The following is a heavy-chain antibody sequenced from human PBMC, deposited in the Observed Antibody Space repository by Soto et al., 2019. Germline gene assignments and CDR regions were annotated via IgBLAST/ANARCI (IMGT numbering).Heavy chain of an antibody. CDR3: ARVRITIFGVVIIGERFDY. V-gene: IGHV4-34*01. CDR2: INHSGST. CDR1: GGSFSGYY. D-gene: IGHD3-3*01. Sequence: PSETLSLTCAVYGGSFSGYYWSWIRQPPGKGLEWIGEINHSGSTNYNPSLKSRVTISVDTSKNQFSLKLSSVTAADTAVYYCARVRITIFGVVIIGERFDYWGQGTLVTVSS. J-gene: IGHJ4*02.